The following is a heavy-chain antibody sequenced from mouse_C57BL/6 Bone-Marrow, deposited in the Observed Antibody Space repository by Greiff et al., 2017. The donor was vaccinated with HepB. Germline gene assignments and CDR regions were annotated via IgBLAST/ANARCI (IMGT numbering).Heavy chain of an antibody. V-gene: IGHV1-69*01. J-gene: IGHJ3*01. CDR3: ARDSSGYCAWCAY. CDR1: GYTFTSYW. CDR2: IDPSDSYT. D-gene: IGHD3-2*02. Sequence: QVQLQQPGAELVMPGASVKLSCKASGYTFTSYWMHWVKQRPGQGLEWIGEIDPSDSYTNYNQKFKGKSTLTVDKSSSTAYMQLSSLTSEDSAVYYCARDSSGYCAWCAYWGQGTLVTVSA.